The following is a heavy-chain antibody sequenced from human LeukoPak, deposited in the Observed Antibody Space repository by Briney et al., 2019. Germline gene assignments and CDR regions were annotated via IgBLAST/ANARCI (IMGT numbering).Heavy chain of an antibody. CDR3: AKGSFGWLRSRFDY. Sequence: PGGSLRLSCAASGFTFDDYAMHWVRQAPGKGLEWVSGISWNSGSIGYADSVKGRFTISRDNAKNSLYLQMNSLRAEDTALYYCAKGSFGWLRSRFDYWGQGTLVTVSS. J-gene: IGHJ4*02. V-gene: IGHV3-9*01. CDR1: GFTFDDYA. D-gene: IGHD5-12*01. CDR2: ISWNSGSI.